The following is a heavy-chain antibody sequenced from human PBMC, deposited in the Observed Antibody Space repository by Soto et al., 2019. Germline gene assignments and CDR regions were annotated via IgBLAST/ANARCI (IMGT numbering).Heavy chain of an antibody. CDR3: AGTSSSWYIADY. D-gene: IGHD6-13*01. Sequence: SETLSLTCTVSGGSISSGGYYWSWIRQHPGKGLEWIGYIYYSGSTYYNPSLESRVTISVDTSKNQFSLKLSSVTAADTAVYYCAGTSSSWYIADYWGQGTLVTVSS. J-gene: IGHJ4*02. V-gene: IGHV4-31*03. CDR2: IYYSGST. CDR1: GGSISSGGYY.